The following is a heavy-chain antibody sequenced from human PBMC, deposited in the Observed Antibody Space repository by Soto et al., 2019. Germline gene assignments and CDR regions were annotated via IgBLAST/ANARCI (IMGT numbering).Heavy chain of an antibody. V-gene: IGHV3-53*01. J-gene: IGHJ4*02. D-gene: IGHD5-12*01. Sequence: PGGSLRLSCAASGFTVSSNYMSWVRQAPGKGLEWVSVIYSGGSTYYADSVKGRFTISRDNSKNTLYLQMNSLRAEDTAVYDCARGKRWLQLGYFDYWGQGTLVTVSS. CDR3: ARGKRWLQLGYFDY. CDR2: IYSGGST. CDR1: GFTVSSNY.